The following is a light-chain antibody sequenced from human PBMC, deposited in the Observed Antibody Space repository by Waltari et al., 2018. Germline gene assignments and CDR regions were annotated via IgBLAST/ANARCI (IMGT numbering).Light chain of an antibody. CDR1: CSAVGGHTY. Sequence: QSALTQPRSVSGSPGQSVTISCTRTCSAVGGHTYVSWYQQHPGKAPKLMIYDVSKRPSGVPDRFSGSKSGNTASLTISGLQAEDEADYYCCSYAGSYTLVFGGGTKLTVL. J-gene: IGLJ2*01. CDR2: DVS. V-gene: IGLV2-11*01. CDR3: CSYAGSYTLV.